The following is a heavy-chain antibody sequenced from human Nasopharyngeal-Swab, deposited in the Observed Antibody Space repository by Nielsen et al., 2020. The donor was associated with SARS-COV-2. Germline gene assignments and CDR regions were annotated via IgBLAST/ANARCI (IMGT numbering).Heavy chain of an antibody. Sequence: WIRQPPGKGLEWIGYIYYSGSTYYNPSLKSRVTISVDTSKNQFSLKLSSVTAADTAVYYCARGRRVVRGVIITNYYYYYMDVWGKGTTVTVSS. CDR3: ARGRRVVRGVIITNYYYYYMDV. D-gene: IGHD3-10*01. J-gene: IGHJ6*03. V-gene: IGHV4-31*02. CDR2: IYYSGST.